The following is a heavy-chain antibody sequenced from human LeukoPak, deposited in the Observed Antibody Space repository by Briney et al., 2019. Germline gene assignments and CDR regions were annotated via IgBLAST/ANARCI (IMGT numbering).Heavy chain of an antibody. CDR1: GGSFSTYY. D-gene: IGHD2-15*01. CDR2: IYYSGST. Sequence: SETLSLTCTVSGGSFSTYYWSWIRQPPGKGLEWIGYIYYSGSTNYNPSLKSRVTISVDTSKNQLSLKLSSVTAADTAVYYCARDEGDGSYFDNWGQGTLVTVSS. J-gene: IGHJ4*02. V-gene: IGHV4-59*01. CDR3: ARDEGDGSYFDN.